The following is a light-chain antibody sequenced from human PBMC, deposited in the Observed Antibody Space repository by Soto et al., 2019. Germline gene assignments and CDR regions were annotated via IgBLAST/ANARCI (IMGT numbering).Light chain of an antibody. J-gene: IGKJ3*01. CDR2: WAS. CDR3: QQYYSTPFA. CDR1: QSVLYSSNNKNY. Sequence: DIVMTQSPDSLAVSLGERATINCKSSQSVLYSSNNKNYLAWYQQKPGQPPKMVIYWASTRESGVPDRFSGSGSGTDFTLTISSLQADDVAVYYCQQYYSTPFAFGHGTQVDIK. V-gene: IGKV4-1*01.